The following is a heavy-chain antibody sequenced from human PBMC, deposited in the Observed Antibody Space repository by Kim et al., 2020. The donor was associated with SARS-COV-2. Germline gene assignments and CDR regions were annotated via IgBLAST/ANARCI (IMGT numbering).Heavy chain of an antibody. CDR2: IYYSGST. J-gene: IGHJ4*02. V-gene: IGHV4-39*01. CDR1: GGSISSSSYY. Sequence: SETLSLTCTVSGGSISSSSYYWGWIRQPPGKGLEWIGSIYYSGSTYYNPSLKSRVTISVDTSKNQFSLKLSSVTAADTAVYYCARQGAVAGTWELDFDYWGQGTLVTVSS. CDR3: ARQGAVAGTWELDFDY. D-gene: IGHD6-19*01.